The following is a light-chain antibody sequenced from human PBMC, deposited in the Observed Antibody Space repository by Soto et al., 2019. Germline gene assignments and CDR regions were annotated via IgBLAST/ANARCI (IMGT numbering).Light chain of an antibody. CDR2: GAS. Sequence: EIVLTQSPGTLSLSPGERATLSWRASQSVSSSYLAWYQQKPGQAPRLLIYGASTRATGIPARFSGSGSGTEFTLNINSLQSEDFAVYYCQQYNNWPPLTFGGGTKVDIK. J-gene: IGKJ4*01. CDR3: QQYNNWPPLT. CDR1: QSVSSSY. V-gene: IGKV3-15*01.